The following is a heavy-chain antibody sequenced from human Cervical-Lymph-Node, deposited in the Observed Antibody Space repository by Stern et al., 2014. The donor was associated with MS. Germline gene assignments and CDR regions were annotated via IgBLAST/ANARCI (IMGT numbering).Heavy chain of an antibody. D-gene: IGHD4-11*01. Sequence: QVQLQESGPGLVKPSETLSLTCTVSGGSITNRDYWGWIRQSPGKGLEWIGSVYYSGITYYRPSLKSRATISIAPSKNHSSLKLNSVTATDTAVYFCARGVTAVTNYVPNWCFDLWGRGTLVTISS. CDR2: VYYSGIT. V-gene: IGHV4-39*02. CDR3: ARGVTAVTNYVPNWCFDL. CDR1: GGSITNRDY. J-gene: IGHJ2*01.